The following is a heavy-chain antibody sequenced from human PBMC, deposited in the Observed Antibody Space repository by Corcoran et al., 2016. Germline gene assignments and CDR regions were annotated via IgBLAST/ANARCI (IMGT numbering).Heavy chain of an antibody. J-gene: IGHJ5*02. D-gene: IGHD6-25*01. V-gene: IGHV1-2*02. Sequence: QVQLVQSGAEVKKPGASVTVSCKASGYTITGYYMHWVRQAPGQGLEWMGWINPNSGGTNYAQKFQGRVTMTRDTSISTAYMELSRLSSDDTAVEYCARKFAVGNDAQAAQDDNWFDPWGQGTLVTVSS. CDR3: ARKFAVGNDAQAAQDDNWFDP. CDR1: GYTITGYY. CDR2: INPNSGGT.